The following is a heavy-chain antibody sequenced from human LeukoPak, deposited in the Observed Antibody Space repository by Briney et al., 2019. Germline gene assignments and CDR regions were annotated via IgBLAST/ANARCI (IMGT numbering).Heavy chain of an antibody. Sequence: ETLSLNCAVYGGSFSGYYWSWIRQPPGKGLEWIGEINHSGSTNYNPSLKSRVTISVDTSKNQFSLKLSSVTAADTAVYYCARGPYCSGGSCYSGYWFDPWGQGTLVTVSS. CDR1: GGSFSGYY. V-gene: IGHV4-34*01. CDR2: INHSGST. D-gene: IGHD2-15*01. J-gene: IGHJ5*02. CDR3: ARGPYCSGGSCYSGYWFDP.